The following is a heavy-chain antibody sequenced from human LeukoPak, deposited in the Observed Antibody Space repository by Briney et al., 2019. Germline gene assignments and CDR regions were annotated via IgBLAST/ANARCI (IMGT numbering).Heavy chain of an antibody. Sequence: GRSLRLSCAASGFTFSSYGMHWVRQAPGKGLEWVAVIWYDGSNKYYADSVKGRFTISRDNSKNTLYLQMNSLRAEDTAVYYCARDHITSWQIDFWGQGTMVTVSS. D-gene: IGHD2-2*01. CDR1: GFTFSSYG. J-gene: IGHJ4*02. V-gene: IGHV3-33*01. CDR2: IWYDGSNK. CDR3: ARDHITSWQIDF.